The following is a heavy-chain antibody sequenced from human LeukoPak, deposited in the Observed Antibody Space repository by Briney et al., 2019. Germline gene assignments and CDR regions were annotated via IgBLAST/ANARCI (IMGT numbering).Heavy chain of an antibody. CDR1: GFTFSSYW. Sequence: GGSLRLSCAASGFTFSSYWMHWVRHAPGKGLVWVSRINSDGSSTNYADSVKGRFTISRDNAKNTLYLQMNSLRAEDTAVYYCARGSSGWCYFDYWGQGTLVTVSS. CDR2: INSDGSST. J-gene: IGHJ4*02. V-gene: IGHV3-74*01. CDR3: ARGSSGWCYFDY. D-gene: IGHD6-19*01.